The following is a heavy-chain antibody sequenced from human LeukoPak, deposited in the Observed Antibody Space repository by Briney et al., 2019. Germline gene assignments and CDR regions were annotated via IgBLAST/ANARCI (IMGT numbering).Heavy chain of an antibody. CDR1: GGTFSSYA. J-gene: IGHJ4*02. CDR2: IIPIFGTA. V-gene: IGHV1-69*05. CDR3: ARGFNYGSGSYGH. D-gene: IGHD3-10*01. Sequence: SVKVSCKASGGTFSSYAISWLRQAPGPGLEWMGRIIPIFGTANYAQKFQGRVTITTDESTSTAYMELSSLRSEDTAVYYCARGFNYGSGSYGHWGQGTLVTVSS.